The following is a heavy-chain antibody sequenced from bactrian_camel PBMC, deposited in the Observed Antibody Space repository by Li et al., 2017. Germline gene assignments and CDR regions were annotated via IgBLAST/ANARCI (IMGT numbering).Heavy chain of an antibody. V-gene: IGHV3S1*01. D-gene: IGHD5*01. CDR3: AASWDVTAPAALGRISSPEFGY. J-gene: IGHJ6*01. CDR2: IDTGDGST. Sequence: HVQLVESGGGSVQAGGSLRLSCAASGYTFNTYSWFRQAPGQEREGVAAIDTGDGSTYYLNSVEGRFTISKDNDKNILYLQMDSLTPEDTGTYRCAASWDVTAPAALGRISSPEFGYWGEGTQVTVS. CDR1: GYTFNTYS.